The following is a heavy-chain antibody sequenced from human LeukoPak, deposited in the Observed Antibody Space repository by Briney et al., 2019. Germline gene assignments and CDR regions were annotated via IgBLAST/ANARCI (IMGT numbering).Heavy chain of an antibody. J-gene: IGHJ4*02. D-gene: IGHD5-18*01. CDR1: GYSISSGYY. CDR2: INHSGST. CDR3: ARVTVDTAMVKEIFDY. V-gene: IGHV4-38-2*01. Sequence: SETLSLTCAVSGYSISSGYYWGWIRQPPGKGLEWIGEINHSGSTNYNPSLKSRVTISVDTSKNQFSLKLSSVTAADTAVYYCARVTVDTAMVKEIFDYWGQGTLVTVSS.